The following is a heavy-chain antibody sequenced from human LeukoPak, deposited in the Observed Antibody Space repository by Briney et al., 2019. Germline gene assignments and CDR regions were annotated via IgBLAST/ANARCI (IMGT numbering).Heavy chain of an antibody. D-gene: IGHD3-10*01. CDR2: IKQDESEK. V-gene: IGHV3-7*01. Sequence: PGGSLRLSCAASGFTFSDYWMSWVRQAPGKGLEWVANIKQDESEKYYVGSVKGRFTISRDNSKSSLYLQMNSLRAEDTAVYYCARIIAGVTRVSNYFYYAMDVWGQGTTVTVSS. J-gene: IGHJ6*02. CDR3: ARIIAGVTRVSNYFYYAMDV. CDR1: GFTFSDYW.